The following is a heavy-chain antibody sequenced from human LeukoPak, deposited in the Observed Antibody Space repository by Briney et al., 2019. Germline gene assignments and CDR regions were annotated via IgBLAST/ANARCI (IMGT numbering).Heavy chain of an antibody. D-gene: IGHD6-19*01. V-gene: IGHV4-4*07. J-gene: IGHJ4*02. CDR2: ISTSGST. CDR3: ARASSSGCFDY. Sequence: SETLSLTCTVSGGSISSYDWSWIRQPAGKGLEWIGCISTSGSTNYNPSLKSRVTVSVDTSKNQLSLKLSSVTAADTAVYYCARASSSGCFDYWGQGTLVTVSS. CDR1: GGSISSYD.